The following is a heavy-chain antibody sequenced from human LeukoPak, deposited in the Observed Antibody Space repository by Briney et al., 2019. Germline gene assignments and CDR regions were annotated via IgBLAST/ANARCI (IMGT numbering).Heavy chain of an antibody. V-gene: IGHV4-59*08. Sequence: SSETLSLTCTVSGGSISPYYWSWIRQPPGKGLEWIGNIFYTGNTNYNPSLKSRVSISLDASRNQFFLKLSSVTATGTAVYYCARHRITMIVVDAFDIWGQGTMVTVSS. CDR2: IFYTGNT. CDR3: ARHRITMIVVDAFDI. D-gene: IGHD3-22*01. CDR1: GGSISPYY. J-gene: IGHJ3*02.